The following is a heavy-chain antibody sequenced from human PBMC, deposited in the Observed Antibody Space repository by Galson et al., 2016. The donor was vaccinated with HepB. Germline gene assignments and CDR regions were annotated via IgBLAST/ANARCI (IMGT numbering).Heavy chain of an antibody. CDR1: TFSVSDDY. D-gene: IGHD1-26*01. CDR3: ARGSDVGSF. Sequence: SLRLSCAASTFSVSDDYMNWVRQAPGKGLEWVSLIDRDGDTYYADSVRDRFIISRDNSKNTPYLQMNSLRAEDTAVYSCARGSDVGSFWGQGTLVTVSS. J-gene: IGHJ4*02. CDR2: IDRDGDT. V-gene: IGHV3-66*01.